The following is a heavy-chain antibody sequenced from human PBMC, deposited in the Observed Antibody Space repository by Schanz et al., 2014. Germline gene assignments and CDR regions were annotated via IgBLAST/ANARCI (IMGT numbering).Heavy chain of an antibody. CDR3: ATEREYSGRSGFDH. J-gene: IGHJ4*02. Sequence: EVQVVEYGGGLVKPGGSLRLSCAPSGITFTDYSLNWVRQAPGKGLEWVSSISPRGSYIYYGDSVKGRFTISRDNAKTTVYLQMNSIRADDTAVYYCATEREYSGRSGFDHWGQGTLVTVSS. CDR1: GITFTDYS. V-gene: IGHV3-21*01. D-gene: IGHD1-26*01. CDR2: ISPRGSYI.